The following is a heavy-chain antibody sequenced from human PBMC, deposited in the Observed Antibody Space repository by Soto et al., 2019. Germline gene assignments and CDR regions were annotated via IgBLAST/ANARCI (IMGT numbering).Heavy chain of an antibody. V-gene: IGHV1-3*01. CDR3: ARDLGGWTDY. CDR2: INAGNGNT. J-gene: IGHJ4*02. Sequence: QVQLVQSGAEVKKPGASVKVSCKASGYTFTSYAMQWVRQAPGQRLEWMGWINAGNGNTKYSQKFQGRVTITSDTSESTDYMELSSLRSEDTAVYYCARDLGGWTDYWGQGTLVTVSS. D-gene: IGHD6-19*01. CDR1: GYTFTSYA.